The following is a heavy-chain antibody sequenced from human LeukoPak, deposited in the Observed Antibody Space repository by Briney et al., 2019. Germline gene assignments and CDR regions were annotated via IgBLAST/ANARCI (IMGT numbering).Heavy chain of an antibody. Sequence: GRSLRLSCAASGFTFSSYAMHWVRQAPGKGLERVAVISYDGSNKYYADSVKGRFTISRDNSKNTLYLQMNSLRAEDTAVYYCARDPLRREAYYFDYWGQGTLVTVSS. J-gene: IGHJ4*02. D-gene: IGHD1-14*01. CDR3: ARDPLRREAYYFDY. CDR1: GFTFSSYA. V-gene: IGHV3-30-3*01. CDR2: ISYDGSNK.